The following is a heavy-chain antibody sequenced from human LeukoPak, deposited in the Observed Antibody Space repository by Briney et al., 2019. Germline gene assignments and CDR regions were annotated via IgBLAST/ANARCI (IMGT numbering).Heavy chain of an antibody. CDR1: GGSFSGYY. Sequence: KPSETLSLTCAVYGGSFSGYYWSWIRQPPGKGLEWIGEINHSGSTNYNPSLKSRVTISVDTSKNQFSLKLSSVTAADTAVYYCARGLDDFWSGYWNDAFDIWGQGTMVTVSS. J-gene: IGHJ3*02. CDR3: ARGLDDFWSGYWNDAFDI. D-gene: IGHD3-3*01. V-gene: IGHV4-34*01. CDR2: INHSGST.